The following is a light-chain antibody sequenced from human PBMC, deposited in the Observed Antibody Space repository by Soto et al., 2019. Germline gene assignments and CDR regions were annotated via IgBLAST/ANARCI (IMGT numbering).Light chain of an antibody. CDR1: QSVFSS. V-gene: IGKV3-15*01. CDR3: QQYTNWPTIT. J-gene: IGKJ1*01. Sequence: DIVMTQSPATLSVSRGERATLPCRASQSVFSSLAWYQQRPGQAPRLLIYGSATRATGIPDRFSGSGCGTEFTLTISSLQSEDSAVYYCQQYTNWPTITFGQGTTVEIK. CDR2: GSA.